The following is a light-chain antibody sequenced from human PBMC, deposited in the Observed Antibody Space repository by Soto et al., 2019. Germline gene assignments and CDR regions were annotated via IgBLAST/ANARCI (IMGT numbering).Light chain of an antibody. J-gene: IGLJ3*02. CDR3: LLSYSGARFWV. CDR1: TGAVTSGHY. Sequence: QAVVTQEPSLTVSPGGTVTLTCGSSTGAVTSGHYPYWFQQKPGQAPRTLNYDTSNKHSWTPARFSGSLLGGKAALTLSGAQPEDEAEYYCLLSYSGARFWVFGGGTKLTVL. CDR2: DTS. V-gene: IGLV7-46*01.